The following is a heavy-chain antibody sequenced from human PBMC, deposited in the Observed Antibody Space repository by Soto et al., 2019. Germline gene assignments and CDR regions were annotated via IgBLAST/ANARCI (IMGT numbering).Heavy chain of an antibody. Sequence: SETLSLTCIVSGDSISTFYWSWIRQPPGKGLEWIGNVFDSGSTNYNPSLKSRVTISAETSKNHISLKLRSVTAADTAVYYCARARSRWTTLEYRGQGTLVTVSS. CDR2: VFDSGST. D-gene: IGHD3-3*01. V-gene: IGHV4-59*01. CDR3: ARARSRWTTLEY. J-gene: IGHJ4*02. CDR1: GDSISTFY.